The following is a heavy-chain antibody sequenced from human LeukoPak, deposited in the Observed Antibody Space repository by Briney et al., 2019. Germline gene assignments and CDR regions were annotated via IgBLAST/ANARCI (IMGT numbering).Heavy chain of an antibody. CDR1: GFTFSGYS. J-gene: IGHJ4*02. D-gene: IGHD6-6*01. Sequence: GGSLRLSCAASGFTFSGYSMNWVRQAPGKGLEWVSSISSSSSYIYYADSVKGRFTISRDNAKNSLYLQMNSLRAEDTAVYYCARWGGIAARPGGFLWCQGTLVTVSS. V-gene: IGHV3-21*01. CDR2: ISSSSSYI. CDR3: ARWGGIAARPGGFL.